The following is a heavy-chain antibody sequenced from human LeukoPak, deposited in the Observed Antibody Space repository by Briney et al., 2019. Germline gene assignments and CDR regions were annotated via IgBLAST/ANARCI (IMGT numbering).Heavy chain of an antibody. V-gene: IGHV1-2*02. Sequence: ASMKVSCKASGYTFTDYYIHWVRQAPGQGLEWVGWINPNSGDTNYAQKFQGRVTMTRDTSISTAYMELSSLISDDTAVYYCAKDFGGYSFFDHWGQRTLVTVSS. J-gene: IGHJ4*02. D-gene: IGHD2-15*01. CDR1: GYTFTDYY. CDR3: AKDFGGYSFFDH. CDR2: INPNSGDT.